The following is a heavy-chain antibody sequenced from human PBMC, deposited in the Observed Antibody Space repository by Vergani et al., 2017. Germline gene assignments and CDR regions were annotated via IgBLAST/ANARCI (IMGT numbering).Heavy chain of an antibody. V-gene: IGHV1-46*01. CDR3: ARGCGSSSWYKRGEDWFDR. J-gene: IGHJ5*02. CDR2: INPSGGST. Sequence: QVQLVQSGAEVKKPGASVKVSCQASGYTFTSYYIHWVRQAPGQGVEWMGIINPSGGSTNYAQKLQGRVTMTRDTSTSTVFMELSSLRSEDTAVYYCARGCGSSSWYKRGEDWFDRWGQGTLVTVSS. D-gene: IGHD2-2*02. CDR1: GYTFTSYY.